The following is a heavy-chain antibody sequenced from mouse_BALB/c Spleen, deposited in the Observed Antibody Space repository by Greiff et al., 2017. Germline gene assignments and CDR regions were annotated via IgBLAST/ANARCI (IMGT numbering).Heavy chain of an antibody. D-gene: IGHD1-1*01. V-gene: IGHV2-5-1*01. CDR2: IWRGGST. J-gene: IGHJ3*01. CDR1: GFSLTSYG. Sequence: VKLVESGPSLVQPSQSLSITCTVSGFSLTSYGVHWVRQSPGKGLEWLGVIWRGGSTDYNAAFMSRLSITKDNSKSQVFFKMNSLQADDTAIYYCASHYGSSYGFAYWGQGTLVTVSA. CDR3: ASHYGSSYGFAY.